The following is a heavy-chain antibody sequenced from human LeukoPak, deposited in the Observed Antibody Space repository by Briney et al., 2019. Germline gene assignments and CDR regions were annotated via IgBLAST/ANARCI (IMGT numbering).Heavy chain of an antibody. CDR2: ISGGGGST. Sequence: GGSLRLSCAASGFTFSSYAMSWVRQAPGKGLEWVSAISGGGGSTYYADSVKGRFTISRDNSKNTLYLQMNSLRAEDTAVYYCASALHDILTGPPPFDYWGQGTLVTVSS. CDR1: GFTFSSYA. V-gene: IGHV3-23*01. D-gene: IGHD3-9*01. CDR3: ASALHDILTGPPPFDY. J-gene: IGHJ4*02.